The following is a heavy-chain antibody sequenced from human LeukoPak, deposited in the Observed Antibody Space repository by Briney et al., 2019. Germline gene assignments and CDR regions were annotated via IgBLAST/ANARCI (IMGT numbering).Heavy chain of an antibody. D-gene: IGHD3-3*01. CDR1: GGTFSSYA. J-gene: IGHJ5*02. CDR2: IIPIFGTA. V-gene: IGHV1-69*13. Sequence: SVKVSCKASGGTFSSYAISWVRQAPGQGLEWMGGIIPIFGTANYAQKFQGRVTITADESTSTAYMELSSLRSEDTAVYYCARAHVVRNNWFDPWGQGTLVTVSS. CDR3: ARAHVVRNNWFDP.